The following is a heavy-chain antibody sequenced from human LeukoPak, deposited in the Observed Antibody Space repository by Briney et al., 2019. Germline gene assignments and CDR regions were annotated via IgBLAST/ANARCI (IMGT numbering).Heavy chain of an antibody. D-gene: IGHD3-3*01. J-gene: IGHJ5*02. V-gene: IGHV1-2*06. CDR3: ARWRLGAYNWFDP. CDR2: INPNSGGT. Sequence: ASVKVSCKASGYTFTGYYMHWVRQAPGQGLEGMGRINPNSGGTNYAQKFQGRVTMTRDTSISTAYMELSRLRSDDTAVYYCARWRLGAYNWFDPWGQGTLVTVSS. CDR1: GYTFTGYY.